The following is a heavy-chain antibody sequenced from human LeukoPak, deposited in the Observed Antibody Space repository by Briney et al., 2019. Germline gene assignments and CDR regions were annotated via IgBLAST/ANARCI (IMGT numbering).Heavy chain of an antibody. CDR1: GFTVSSNE. J-gene: IGHJ6*03. V-gene: IGHV3-38-3*01. D-gene: IGHD6-13*01. CDR2: ISGGST. Sequence: QPGGSLRLSCAASGFTVSSNEMSWVRQAPGKGLEWVSSISGGSTYYADSVKGRFTISRDNSKNTLYLQMNSLRAEDTAVYYCAGIAAAGTKPDYYYYYMDVWGKGATVTVSS. CDR3: AGIAAAGTKPDYYYYYMDV.